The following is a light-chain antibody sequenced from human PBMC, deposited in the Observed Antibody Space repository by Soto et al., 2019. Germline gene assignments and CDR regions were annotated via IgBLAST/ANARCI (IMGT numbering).Light chain of an antibody. CDR3: QQYASSPRT. CDR2: DAS. J-gene: IGKJ1*01. CDR1: QSVSSN. Sequence: EIVMTQSPATLSVSPGERATLSCRASQSVSSNLAWYQQKPGQAPRLLFYDASRRATGTPDRFSVSGSGTDFTLTISRLEPEDFAVYYCQQYASSPRTFGQGTKVDIK. V-gene: IGKV3-20*01.